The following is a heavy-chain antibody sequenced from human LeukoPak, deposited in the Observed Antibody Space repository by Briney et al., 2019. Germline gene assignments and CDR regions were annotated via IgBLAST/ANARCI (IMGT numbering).Heavy chain of an antibody. CDR2: IYSGGST. CDR3: ASGRTVTTFDY. CDR1: GFTVSSNY. D-gene: IGHD4-17*01. J-gene: IGHJ4*02. Sequence: PGGSLRLSCAASGFTVSSNYMTWVRQAPGKGLERVSVIYSGGSTYYADSVKGRFTISRDNSKNTLYLQMNSLRAEDTAVYYCASGRTVTTFDYWGQGTLVTVSS. V-gene: IGHV3-53*01.